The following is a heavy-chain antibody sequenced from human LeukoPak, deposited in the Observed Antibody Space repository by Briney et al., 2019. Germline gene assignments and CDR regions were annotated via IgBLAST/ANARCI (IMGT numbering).Heavy chain of an antibody. CDR2: INPHSGGT. CDR1: GFTFTGCY. CDR3: VREGNELLSKNFDY. Sequence: ASVKVSFKASGFTFTGCYIHWVRQAAGQGLEWMGYINPHSGGTNSPQKFQGRVTMTTDTSISAACMELSSLISDDTAMYYCVREGNELLSKNFDYWGQGTMVTVSS. V-gene: IGHV1-2*02. D-gene: IGHD2-21*02. J-gene: IGHJ4*02.